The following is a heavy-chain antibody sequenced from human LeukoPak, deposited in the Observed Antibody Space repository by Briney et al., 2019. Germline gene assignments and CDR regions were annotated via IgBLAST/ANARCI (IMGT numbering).Heavy chain of an antibody. D-gene: IGHD4-11*01. CDR1: GFTLVSYG. CDR2: ISGGGGTT. V-gene: IGHV3-23*01. J-gene: IGHJ4*02. CDR3: AKTDSTTAPYDY. Sequence: GGSLRLSCAASGFTLVSYGMNWVRQAAGKGLEWVSAISGGGGTTYYAASMNRRFTSSRDNSNTTLYLQMNSLRAEDSAVYYCAKTDSTTAPYDYWGQGTLVTVS.